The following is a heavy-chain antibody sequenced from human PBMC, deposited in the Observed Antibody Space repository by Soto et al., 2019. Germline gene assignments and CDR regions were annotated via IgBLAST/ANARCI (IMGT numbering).Heavy chain of an antibody. CDR3: ARAPQLELRLKDGYYYGMDV. CDR1: GYTFTGYY. D-gene: IGHD1-7*01. J-gene: IGHJ6*02. V-gene: IGHV1-2*04. CDR2: INPNSGGT. Sequence: AASVKVSCKASGYTFTGYYMHWVRQAPGQGLEWMGWINPNSGGTNYAQKFQGWVTMTRDTSISTAYMELSRLRSDDTAVYYCARAPQLELRLKDGYYYGMDVWGQGTTVTVSS.